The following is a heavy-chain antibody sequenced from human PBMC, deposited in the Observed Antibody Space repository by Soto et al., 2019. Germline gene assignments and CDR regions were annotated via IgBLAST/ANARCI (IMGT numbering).Heavy chain of an antibody. Sequence: EVQLVESGGALVQPGGSLRLSCTVSGFTFTEDYMNWVRQAPGKGLEWVANIRQDGGEIYYVDSVRGRFTISRDNVKNSVYLQMDSLRVEDTALYYCVRADHYGPLFDQWGQGTLVTVSS. J-gene: IGHJ4*02. CDR2: IRQDGGEI. CDR3: VRADHYGPLFDQ. CDR1: GFTFTEDY. V-gene: IGHV3-7*01. D-gene: IGHD4-17*01.